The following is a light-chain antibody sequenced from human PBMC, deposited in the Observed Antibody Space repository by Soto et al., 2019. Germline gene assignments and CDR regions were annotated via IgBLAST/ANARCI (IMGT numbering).Light chain of an antibody. Sequence: QSVLTQPPSVSATPGQKVTISCSGSNSNVGNNYVSWYQQLPGAAPRLLIFDNTKRPSGIPDRFSGSKSGTSATLGITGLQTGDEADYYCGTWDSSLSAVLFGGGTQLTVL. V-gene: IGLV1-51*01. CDR2: DNT. CDR1: NSNVGNNY. J-gene: IGLJ3*02. CDR3: GTWDSSLSAVL.